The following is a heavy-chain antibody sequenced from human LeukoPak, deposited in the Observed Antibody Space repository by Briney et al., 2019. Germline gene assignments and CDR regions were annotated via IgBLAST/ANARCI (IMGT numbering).Heavy chain of an antibody. D-gene: IGHD5-18*01. CDR2: INHSGST. CDR3: ARDYPEGIQLD. CDR1: GGSFSGYY. Sequence: SETLSLTCAVYGGSFSGYYWSWIRQPPGKGLEWIGEINHSGSTNYNPSLKSRVTISIDTSKNQFSLKLSSVTAADTAVYYCARDYPEGIQLDWGQGTLVTVSS. V-gene: IGHV4-34*01. J-gene: IGHJ4*02.